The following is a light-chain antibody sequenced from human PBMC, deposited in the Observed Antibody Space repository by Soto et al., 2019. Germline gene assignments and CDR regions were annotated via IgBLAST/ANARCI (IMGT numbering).Light chain of an antibody. V-gene: IGKV1-39*01. Sequence: DIQMTQSPSSLSASVGDRVTITCRASQSISNFINWYQQKPGRAPTLLIYAAATLQNGVPSMFGGSRAGADFTITISSLQVEDFATYYCQQRSVTPWTFGQGTTVAIK. CDR2: AAA. CDR3: QQRSVTPWT. CDR1: QSISNF. J-gene: IGKJ1*01.